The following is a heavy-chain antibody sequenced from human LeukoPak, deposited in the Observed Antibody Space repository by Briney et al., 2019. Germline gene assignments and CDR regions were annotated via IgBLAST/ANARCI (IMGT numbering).Heavy chain of an antibody. J-gene: IGHJ4*02. CDR1: GYTLTELS. V-gene: IGHV1-24*01. CDR3: ATKSGSYWVDYFDY. Sequence: VASVKVSCKVSGYTLTELSMHWVRQAPGKALEWMGGFDPEDGETIYAQKFQGRVTMTEDTSTDTAYMELSSLRSEDTAVYYCATKSGSYWVDYFDYWGQGTLVTVSS. CDR2: FDPEDGET. D-gene: IGHD1-26*01.